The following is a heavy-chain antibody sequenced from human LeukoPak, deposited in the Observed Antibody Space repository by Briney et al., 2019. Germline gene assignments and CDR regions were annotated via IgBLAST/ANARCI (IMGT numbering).Heavy chain of an antibody. CDR3: ARSTYPRAAFDI. V-gene: IGHV1-2*02. Sequence: ASVKVSCKASGYTFTGYYIHWVRQAPGQGLEWMGWINPNSGGTNFAQKFQGRVTMTRDTSISTAYMELSRLRSDDTAVYYCARSTYPRAAFDIWGQGTMVTVSS. CDR1: GYTFTGYY. CDR2: INPNSGGT. J-gene: IGHJ3*02.